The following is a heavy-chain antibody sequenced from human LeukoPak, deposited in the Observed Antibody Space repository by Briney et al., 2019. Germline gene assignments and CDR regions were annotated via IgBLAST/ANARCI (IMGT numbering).Heavy chain of an antibody. Sequence: SETLSLTCTVSGGSISSSSYYWGWIRQPPGKGLEWIGYIYHSGTTNYNPSLKSRVTISVDTSKNQFSLNLSSVTAADTAVYYCARGGITGTTRYYYMDVWGKGTTVTVSS. CDR3: ARGGITGTTRYYYMDV. D-gene: IGHD1-20*01. J-gene: IGHJ6*03. V-gene: IGHV4-61*05. CDR2: IYHSGTT. CDR1: GGSISSSSYY.